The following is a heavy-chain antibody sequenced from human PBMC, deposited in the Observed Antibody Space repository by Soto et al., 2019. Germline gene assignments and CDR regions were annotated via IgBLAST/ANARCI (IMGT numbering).Heavy chain of an antibody. CDR3: VGGQYYFDY. CDR1: GFPFTSYG. J-gene: IGHJ4*02. D-gene: IGHD3-10*01. CDR2: ISYDGSDK. Sequence: QVQLVESGGGVVQPGRSLRLSCAASGFPFTSYGMHWVREGPDKGLEWVAIISYDGSDKYYADSVKGRFTISRDNSKNTLDLQMNSLRLEDTALYYCVGGQYYFDYRGQGTLVIVSS. V-gene: IGHV3-30*03.